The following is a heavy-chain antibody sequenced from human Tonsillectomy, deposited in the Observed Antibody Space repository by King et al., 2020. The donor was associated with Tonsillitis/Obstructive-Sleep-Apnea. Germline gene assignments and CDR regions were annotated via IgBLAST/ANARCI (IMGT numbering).Heavy chain of an antibody. J-gene: IGHJ5*02. D-gene: IGHD6-6*01. V-gene: IGHV1-2*02. CDR1: GYTFIGYY. CDR3: ARLRGRSSLSRWFDP. Sequence: HEQLVQSGAEVKKPGASVKVSCKASGYTFIGYYMHWVRQAPGQGLEWMGWINPNSGGTNYAQKFQGRVTMTRDTSISTAYMELSRLRSDDTAVYYCARLRGRSSLSRWFDPWGQGTRVIVSA. CDR2: INPNSGGT.